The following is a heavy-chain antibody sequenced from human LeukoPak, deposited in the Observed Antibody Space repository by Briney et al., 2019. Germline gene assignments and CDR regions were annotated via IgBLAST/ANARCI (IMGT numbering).Heavy chain of an antibody. CDR1: GYTFTSYA. D-gene: IGHD6-19*01. Sequence: GASVKVSCKASGYTFTSYAMNWVRQAPGQGLEWMGWINTNTGNPTYAQGFTGRFVFSLDTSVSTAYLQISSLKAEDTAVYYCARVLVALAEYSSGWGPTDYWGQGTLVTVSS. V-gene: IGHV7-4-1*02. CDR2: INTNTGNP. CDR3: ARVLVALAEYSSGWGPTDY. J-gene: IGHJ4*02.